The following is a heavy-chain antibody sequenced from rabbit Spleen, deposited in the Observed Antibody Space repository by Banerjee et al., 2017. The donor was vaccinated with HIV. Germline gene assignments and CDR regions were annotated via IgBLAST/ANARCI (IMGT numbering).Heavy chain of an antibody. CDR2: IYGGVTGTT. Sequence: QSLGESGGDLVKPGASLTLTCTASGFSFGTYYYMCWVRQAPGKGLEWIACIYGGVTGTTYYANWAKGRFTISKTASTTVTLQMTSLTAADTAIYFCARAGYGGIGSSPLDLWGPGTLVTVS. CDR1: GFSFGTYYY. CDR3: ARAGYGGIGSSPLDL. V-gene: IGHV1S40*01. D-gene: IGHD4-2*01. J-gene: IGHJ3*01.